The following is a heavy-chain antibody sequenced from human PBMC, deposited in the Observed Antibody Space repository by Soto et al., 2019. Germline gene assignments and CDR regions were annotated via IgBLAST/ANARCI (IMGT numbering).Heavy chain of an antibody. CDR3: TRRQFYYFGLDV. Sequence: QLVESGGALVQPGESLKLSCAASGFSFSGSAIQWVRQAPGKGLEWVGRIRTDANTYATAYAASVTGRFTISRDDSRNPAYLQMNSLKTEDTAVYFCTRRQFYYFGLDVWGQGTTVIVSS. V-gene: IGHV3-73*02. CDR2: IRTDANTYAT. J-gene: IGHJ6*02. CDR1: GFSFSGSA. D-gene: IGHD6-19*01.